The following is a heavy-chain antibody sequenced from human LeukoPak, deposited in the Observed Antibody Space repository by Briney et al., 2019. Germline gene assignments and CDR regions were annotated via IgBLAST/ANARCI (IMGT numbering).Heavy chain of an antibody. CDR2: IGTPDPM. J-gene: IGHJ3*01. D-gene: IGHD3-3*02. CDR3: AKDRENGNGIWDAFDV. Sequence: GSLRLSCAASGFTFNVYAMYWVRQAPGRGLERVSTIGTPDPMYYANSVKGRFTISRDDSKNTLFLQMNSLRAEDSATYYCAKDRENGNGIWDAFDVWGQGTVAAVSS. CDR1: GFTFNVYA. V-gene: IGHV3-23*01.